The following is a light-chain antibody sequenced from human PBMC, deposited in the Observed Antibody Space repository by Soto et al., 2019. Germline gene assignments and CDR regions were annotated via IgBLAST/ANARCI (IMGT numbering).Light chain of an antibody. V-gene: IGKV1-5*03. CDR1: QGISSY. Sequence: DIQLTQSPSFLSASVGDRVTITCRASQGISSYLAWYQQKPGRAPKLLIYKSSILESGVPSRFSGSGSGTEFTLTISSLQPDDFATYYCQQFNTSPWTFGQGTKVDI. CDR2: KSS. CDR3: QQFNTSPWT. J-gene: IGKJ1*01.